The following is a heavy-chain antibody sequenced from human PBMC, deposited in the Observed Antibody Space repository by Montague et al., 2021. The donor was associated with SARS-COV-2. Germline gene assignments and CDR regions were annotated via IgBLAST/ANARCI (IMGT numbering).Heavy chain of an antibody. D-gene: IGHD1-1*01. Sequence: SETLSLTCTVSGGSITVSRYDWGWIRQPPGKGLEWIGSVHYTGTTSYNASLKSRLTISVDTSENQFSLKMTSVTASDTAVYHCARHRANAGSFDIWGQGTTVTVSS. J-gene: IGHJ3*02. CDR3: ARHRANAGSFDI. V-gene: IGHV4-39*01. CDR1: GGSITVSRYD. CDR2: VHYTGTT.